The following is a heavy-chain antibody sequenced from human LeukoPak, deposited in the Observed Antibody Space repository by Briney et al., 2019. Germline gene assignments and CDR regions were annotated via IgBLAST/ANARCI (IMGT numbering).Heavy chain of an antibody. CDR3: ARGGVMIDY. CDR1: GDSISSYC. Sequence: PSETLSLTCTVSGDSISSYCWSWIRQPPGKGLEWIGYIYYSGSTNYNPSLKSRVTISADTSKNQFSLKVNSVTAADTAVYYCARGGVMIDYWGQGTLVTVSS. CDR2: IYYSGST. J-gene: IGHJ4*02. V-gene: IGHV4-59*01. D-gene: IGHD2-8*01.